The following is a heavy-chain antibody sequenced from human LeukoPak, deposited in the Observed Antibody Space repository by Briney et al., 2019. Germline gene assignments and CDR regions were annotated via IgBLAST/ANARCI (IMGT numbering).Heavy chain of an antibody. D-gene: IGHD1-26*01. J-gene: IGHJ5*02. CDR3: ARLYSGSYTRLDP. V-gene: IGHV4-59*08. CDR2: IYYSGGT. CDR1: GGSISGFR. Sequence: PSETLSLTCTVSGGSISGFRWSWIRQPPGKGLDYIGDIYYSGGTNYNPSLKSRVTISVDTSKNQFSLRLSSVTAADTAVYYCARLYSGSYTRLDPWGQGTLVTVSS.